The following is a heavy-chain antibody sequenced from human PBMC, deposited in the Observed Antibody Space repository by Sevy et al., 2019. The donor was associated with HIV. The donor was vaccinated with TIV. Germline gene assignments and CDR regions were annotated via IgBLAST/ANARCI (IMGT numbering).Heavy chain of an antibody. CDR1: GFTFSNYY. Sequence: GGSLRLSCAASGFTFSNYYMNWVRQGPGQGLVWVARLNGDGSDINYADSVRGRFTISRDNTKNTLYLQMSSLRGEDTAVYYCFVRIRDSSEIDYWGQGTLVTVSS. CDR3: FVRIRDSSEIDY. J-gene: IGHJ4*02. V-gene: IGHV3-74*01. CDR2: LNGDGSDI. D-gene: IGHD6-6*01.